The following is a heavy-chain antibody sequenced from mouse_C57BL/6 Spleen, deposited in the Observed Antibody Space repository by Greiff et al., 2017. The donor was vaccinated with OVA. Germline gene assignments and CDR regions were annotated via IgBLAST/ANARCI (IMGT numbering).Heavy chain of an antibody. D-gene: IGHD2-1*01. CDR2: IWSGGST. CDR1: GFSLTSYG. V-gene: IGHV2-2*01. Sequence: QVQLQQSGPGLVQPSQSLSITCTVSGFSLTSYGVHWVRQSPGKGLAWLGVIWSGGSTDYNAAFISRLSISKDNSKSQVFFKMNSLQADDTALYYCARPIYYGNYDYAMDYWGQGTSVTVSS. CDR3: ARPIYYGNYDYAMDY. J-gene: IGHJ4*01.